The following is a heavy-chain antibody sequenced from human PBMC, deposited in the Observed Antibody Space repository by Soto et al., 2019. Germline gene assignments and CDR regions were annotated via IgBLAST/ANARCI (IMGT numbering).Heavy chain of an antibody. CDR1: GASLSRYY. V-gene: IGHV4-4*07. Sequence: SETLSLTCNVSGASLSRYYWSWIRQPPGKGLEWIGRIYATGDTDYNPSLKSRISMSVDMSKKQFSLTLRSVTAADTAIYYCVRDGTKNLRDRFEPWGRGVLVTVSS. CDR3: VRDGTKNLRDRFEP. J-gene: IGHJ5*02. D-gene: IGHD1-26*01. CDR2: IYATGDT.